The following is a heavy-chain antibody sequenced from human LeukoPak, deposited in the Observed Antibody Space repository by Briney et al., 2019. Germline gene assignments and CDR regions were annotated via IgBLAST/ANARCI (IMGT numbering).Heavy chain of an antibody. V-gene: IGHV3-7*01. Sequence: GGSLRLSCAASGFTFSSYWMSWVRRGPGKGLEWVASINQEGSQNYYVDSVKGRFTISRDNTKKSLYLQINRLRFDDTAVYYCARDADLGATITGAFDIWGQGTLVIVSS. CDR3: ARDADLGATITGAFDI. CDR2: INQEGSQN. J-gene: IGHJ3*02. D-gene: IGHD5-24*01. CDR1: GFTFSSYW.